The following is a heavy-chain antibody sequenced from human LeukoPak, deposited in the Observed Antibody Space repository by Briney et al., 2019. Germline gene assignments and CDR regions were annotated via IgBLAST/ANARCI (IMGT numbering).Heavy chain of an antibody. J-gene: IGHJ4*02. CDR2: INHSGST. CDR3: ARAMIAVAGTLRYFDY. D-gene: IGHD6-19*01. V-gene: IGHV4-34*01. CDR1: GGSISSYY. Sequence: SETLSLTCTVSGGSISSYYWSWIRQPPGKGLEWIGEINHSGSTNYNPSLKSRVTISVDTSKNQFSLKLSSVTAADTAVYYCARAMIAVAGTLRYFDYWGQGTLVTVSS.